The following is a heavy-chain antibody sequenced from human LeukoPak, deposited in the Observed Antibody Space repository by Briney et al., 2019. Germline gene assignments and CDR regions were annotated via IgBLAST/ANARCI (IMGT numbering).Heavy chain of an antibody. CDR1: GFTFSSYS. D-gene: IGHD2-15*01. J-gene: IGHJ4*02. Sequence: KAGGSLRLSCAASGFTFSSYSMNWVRQAPGKGLEWVSSISSSSSYIYCADSVKGRFTISRDNAKNSLYLQMNSLRAEDTAVYYCARDLDCSGGSCQVFDYWGQGTLVTVSS. CDR2: ISSSSSYI. V-gene: IGHV3-21*01. CDR3: ARDLDCSGGSCQVFDY.